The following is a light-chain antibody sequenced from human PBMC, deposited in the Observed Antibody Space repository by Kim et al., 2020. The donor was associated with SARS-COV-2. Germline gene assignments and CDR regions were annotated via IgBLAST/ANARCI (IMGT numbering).Light chain of an antibody. J-gene: IGLJ2*01. CDR3: CSYAGSSTFVV. Sequence: SITISSTGTSNRVVSCNLVSWYQQHPGKAPEHMIYVVSKRPSVVSNRFSSSKSGNTASLTISGLLAEDEADYYCCSYAGSSTFVVFGGGTQLTVL. V-gene: IGLV2-23*02. CDR2: VVS. CDR1: SNRVVSCNL.